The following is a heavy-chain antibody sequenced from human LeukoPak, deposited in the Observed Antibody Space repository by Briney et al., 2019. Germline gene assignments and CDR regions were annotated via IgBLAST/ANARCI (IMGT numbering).Heavy chain of an antibody. CDR3: AKFNRQYCSSTSCYGGFDY. V-gene: IGHV3-30*02. CDR2: IRFDGSNK. CDR1: GFTFSSYG. J-gene: IGHJ4*02. D-gene: IGHD2-2*01. Sequence: GGSLRLSCAASGFTFSSYGMHWVRQAPGKGLEWVAFIRFDGSNKYYTDSVKGRFTLSRGNSKNTLYLQINSLRAEDTAVYYCAKFNRQYCSSTSCYGGFDYWGQGTLVTVSS.